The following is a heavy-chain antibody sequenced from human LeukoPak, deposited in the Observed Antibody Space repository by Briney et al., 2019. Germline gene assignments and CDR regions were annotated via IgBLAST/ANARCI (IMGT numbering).Heavy chain of an antibody. V-gene: IGHV1-69*05. D-gene: IGHD1-1*01. CDR3: ARGGTGSRAFDI. J-gene: IGHJ3*02. CDR2: IIPIFGTA. CDR1: VGTLSSYA. Sequence: SVKVSRKASVGTLSSYALSWVRQAPGKGLAWMGGIIPIFGTANYAQQLQGRVTIITDESTSAAYMELSSLRSEDTAVYYCARGGTGSRAFDIWGQGTMVTVSS.